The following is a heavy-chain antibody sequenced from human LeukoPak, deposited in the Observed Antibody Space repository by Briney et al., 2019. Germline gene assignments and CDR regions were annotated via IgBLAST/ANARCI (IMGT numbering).Heavy chain of an antibody. CDR1: GGSISSGDYY. D-gene: IGHD5-18*01. V-gene: IGHV4-31*03. CDR3: ARVYTAMSTTAFDY. J-gene: IGHJ4*02. CDR2: IYYSGST. Sequence: SGTLSLTCTVSGGSISSGDYYWSWIRQHPGKGLEWVGYIYYSGSTYYNPSLKSRVTISVDTSKNQFSLNLSSVTAADTAVYYCARVYTAMSTTAFDYWGQGTLVTVSS.